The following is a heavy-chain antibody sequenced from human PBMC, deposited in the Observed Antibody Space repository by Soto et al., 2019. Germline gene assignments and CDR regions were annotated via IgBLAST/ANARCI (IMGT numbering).Heavy chain of an antibody. V-gene: IGHV1-18*01. Sequence: ASVNVSFKSSGYTFTSYGISWVRQAPGQGLECVGWISAYNGNTNYAQKLQGRVTMTTDTSTSTAYMELRSLRSDDTAVYYCARAFPQGITGTSATIYYYYYGMDVWGQGTTVTVSS. CDR2: ISAYNGNT. D-gene: IGHD1-20*01. J-gene: IGHJ6*02. CDR1: GYTFTSYG. CDR3: ARAFPQGITGTSATIYYYYYGMDV.